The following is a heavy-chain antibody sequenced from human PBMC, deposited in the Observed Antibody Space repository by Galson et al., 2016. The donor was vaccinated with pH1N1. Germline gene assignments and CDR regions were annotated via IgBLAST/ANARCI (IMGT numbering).Heavy chain of an antibody. J-gene: IGHJ4*02. V-gene: IGHV1-18*01. CDR1: GYTFTTYG. Sequence: SVKVSCKASGYTFTTYGIDWVRQAPGQGLEWMGWISTYTGNAKYAQKFQGRLTLTTDPFTNTAYMDRGSLTSDDTATYFCPSRRILECSGGSRYLDSWGQGTLVTVSS. CDR2: ISTYTGNA. CDR3: PSRRILECSGGSRYLDS. D-gene: IGHD2-15*01.